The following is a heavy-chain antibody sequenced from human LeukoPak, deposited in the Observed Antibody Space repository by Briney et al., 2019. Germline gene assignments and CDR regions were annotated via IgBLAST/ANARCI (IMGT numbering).Heavy chain of an antibody. J-gene: IGHJ3*02. V-gene: IGHV4-59*01. D-gene: IGHD3-10*01. CDR2: IYYSGST. Sequence: SETLSLTCTVSGGSISSYYWSWIRQPPGKGLEWIGYIYYSGSTNYNPSLKSRVTISVDTSKNQFSLKLSSVTAADTAVYYCARVLGTMVRGANAFDIWGQGTMVTVSS. CDR1: GGSISSYY. CDR3: ARVLGTMVRGANAFDI.